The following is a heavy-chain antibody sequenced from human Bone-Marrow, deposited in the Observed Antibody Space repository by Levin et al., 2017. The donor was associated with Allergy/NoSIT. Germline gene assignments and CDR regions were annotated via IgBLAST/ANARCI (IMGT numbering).Heavy chain of an antibody. D-gene: IGHD3-10*01. Sequence: PSETLSLTCAVSGGSISSSNWWSWVRQPPGKGLEWIGEIYHSGSTNYNPSLKSRVTISVDKSKNQFSLKLSSVTAADTAVYYCARGNTMLWFGELYFDYWGQGTLVTVSS. J-gene: IGHJ4*02. V-gene: IGHV4-4*02. CDR1: GGSISSSNW. CDR3: ARGNTMLWFGELYFDY. CDR2: IYHSGST.